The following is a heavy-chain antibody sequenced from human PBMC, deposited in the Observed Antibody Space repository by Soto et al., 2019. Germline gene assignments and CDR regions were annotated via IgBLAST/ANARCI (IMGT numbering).Heavy chain of an antibody. J-gene: IGHJ4*02. V-gene: IGHV4-34*10. Sequence: PSETLSLTCAVYGGPFSGFYWSWIRQPPGKGLEWIGEINDSGSTTYNPSLKGRVTMSVDTSKNQFSLKLSSMTAADTAVYYCARFRRGPAALFDKDWGQGILVTVSS. CDR2: INDSGST. D-gene: IGHD2-2*01. CDR1: GGPFSGFY. CDR3: ARFRRGPAALFDKD.